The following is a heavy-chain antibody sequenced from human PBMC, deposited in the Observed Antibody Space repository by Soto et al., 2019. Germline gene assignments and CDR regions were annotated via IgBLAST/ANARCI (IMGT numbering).Heavy chain of an antibody. V-gene: IGHV4-34*01. CDR3: ARLGDYDSSGTFSY. CDR1: GGXFSGYY. J-gene: IGHJ4*02. Sequence: PSETLSLTCAVYGGXFSGYYWSWIRQPPGKGLEWIGEINHSGSTNYNPSLKSRVTISVDTSKNQFSLKLSSVTAADTAVYYCARLGDYDSSGTFSYWGQGALVTVSS. D-gene: IGHD3-22*01. CDR2: INHSGST.